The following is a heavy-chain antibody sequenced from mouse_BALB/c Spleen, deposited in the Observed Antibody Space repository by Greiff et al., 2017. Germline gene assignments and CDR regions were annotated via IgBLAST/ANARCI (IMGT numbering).Heavy chain of an antibody. V-gene: IGHV5-17*02. Sequence: EVKLQESGGGLVQPGGSRKLSCAASGFTFSSFGMHWVRQAPEKGLEWVAYISSGSSTIYYADTVKGRFTISRDNPKNTLFLQMTSLRSEDTAMYYCARGYGNSYYFDYWGQGTTLTVSS. CDR1: GFTFSSFG. D-gene: IGHD2-10*02. J-gene: IGHJ2*01. CDR3: ARGYGNSYYFDY. CDR2: ISSGSSTI.